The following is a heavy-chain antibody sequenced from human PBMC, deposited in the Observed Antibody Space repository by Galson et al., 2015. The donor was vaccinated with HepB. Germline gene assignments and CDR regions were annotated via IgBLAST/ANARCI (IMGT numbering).Heavy chain of an antibody. V-gene: IGHV1-46*01. J-gene: IGHJ4*02. CDR1: GYTLTTYG. CDR2: INPSGGST. CDR3: ARTLDYYDNSGWGY. D-gene: IGHD3-22*01. Sequence: SVKVSCKASGYTLTTYGISWVRQAPGQGLEWMGIINPSGGSTRYAEKFQGRVTMTRDTSTSTVYMELSSLRSEDTAVYYCARTLDYYDNSGWGYWGQGTLVTVSS.